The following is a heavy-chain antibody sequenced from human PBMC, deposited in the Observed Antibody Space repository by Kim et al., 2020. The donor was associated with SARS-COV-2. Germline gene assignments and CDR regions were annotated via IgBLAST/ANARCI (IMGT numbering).Heavy chain of an antibody. V-gene: IGHV1-2*02. J-gene: IGHJ4*02. CDR3: ARDPPSTGTSLDF. D-gene: IGHD1-1*01. Sequence: KYSQKFQGRVTLTRDTSISTAYMGLSRLRSDDTAVYFCARDPPSTGTSLDFWGQGTLVTVSS.